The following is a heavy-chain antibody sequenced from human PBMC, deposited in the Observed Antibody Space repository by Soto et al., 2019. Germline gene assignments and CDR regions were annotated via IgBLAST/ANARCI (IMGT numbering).Heavy chain of an antibody. CDR2: LYYSGSA. V-gene: IGHV4-39*01. CDR3: ARQPRYCSSSSCGQFDY. CDR1: GVSISSSSYY. D-gene: IGHD2-2*01. J-gene: IGHJ4*02. Sequence: PSETLSLTCTVSGVSISSSSYYWGWIRQPPGKGLGWIGSLYYSGSAYYNPSLKSRVTMSVDTSKNQFSLKLSSVTAADTAVYYCARQPRYCSSSSCGQFDYWGQGTLVTVSS.